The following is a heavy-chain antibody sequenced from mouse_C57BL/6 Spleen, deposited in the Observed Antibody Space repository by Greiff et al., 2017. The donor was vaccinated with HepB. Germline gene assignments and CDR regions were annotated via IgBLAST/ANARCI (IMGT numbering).Heavy chain of an antibody. CDR3: AREGDWDPLFAY. CDR1: GYTFTDYN. D-gene: IGHD4-1*01. V-gene: IGHV1-18*01. Sequence: EVKLMESGPELVKPGASVKIPCKASGYTFTDYNMDWVKQSHGKSLEWIGDINPNNGGTIYNQKFKGKATLTVDKSSSTAYMELRSLTSEDTAVYYGAREGDWDPLFAYWGQGTLVTVSA. J-gene: IGHJ3*01. CDR2: INPNNGGT.